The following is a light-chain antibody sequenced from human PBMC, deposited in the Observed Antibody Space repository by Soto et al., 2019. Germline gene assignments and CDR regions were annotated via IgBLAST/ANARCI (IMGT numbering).Light chain of an antibody. J-gene: IGKJ1*01. CDR1: QSLLHSTGRHY. CDR2: LGS. CDR3: MQALQSPWT. V-gene: IGKV2-28*01. Sequence: DIVMTQSPLSLPVTPGEPASISCKSSQSLLHSTGRHYLDWYLQKPVQSPQLLMYLGSSRASGVPDRFSGSGSGTDFTLKISRVEAEDVGVYYCMQALQSPWTFGQGTKVEIK.